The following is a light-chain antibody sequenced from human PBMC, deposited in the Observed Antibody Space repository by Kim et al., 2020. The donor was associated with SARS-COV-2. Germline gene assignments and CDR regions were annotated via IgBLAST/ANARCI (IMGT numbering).Light chain of an antibody. CDR1: QSLLNKKGKYY. J-gene: IGKJ4*01. CDR2: ESS. Sequence: PASSSCKSSQSLLNKKGKYYLYWYLQRPGQSPHLLIYESSKRFSGVPDRISGSGSGTDFTLRISRVEAEDVGIYFCMQSLELPLTFGGGTKVDIK. CDR3: MQSLELPLT. V-gene: IGKV2D-29*02.